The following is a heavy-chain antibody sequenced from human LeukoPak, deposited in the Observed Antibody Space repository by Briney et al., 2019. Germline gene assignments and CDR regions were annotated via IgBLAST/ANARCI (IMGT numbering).Heavy chain of an antibody. CDR2: IRQDGSEE. J-gene: IGHJ4*02. D-gene: IGHD3-3*01. V-gene: IGHV3-7*01. CDR3: ARERSGYYGDY. Sequence: GGSLRLSCAASGFTFSSYAMHWVRQAPGKGLEWVANIRQDGSEEYYVDSVKGRFTISRDNAKNSLYLQMNSLRAEDTAVYYCARERSGYYGDYWGQGTLVTVSS. CDR1: GFTFSSYA.